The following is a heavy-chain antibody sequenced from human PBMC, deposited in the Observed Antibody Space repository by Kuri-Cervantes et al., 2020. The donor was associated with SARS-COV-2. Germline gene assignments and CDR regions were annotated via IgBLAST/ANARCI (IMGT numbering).Heavy chain of an antibody. J-gene: IGHJ6*03. CDR1: GDSVSSNSAA. Sequence: SETLSLTCAISGDSVSSNSAAWNWIRQSPSRGLEWLGRTYYRSKWYNDYAVSVKSRITINPDTSKNQFSLKLSSVTAADTAVYYCAKSRGYSYGYQTRYYYYMDVWGKGTTVTVSS. D-gene: IGHD5-18*01. CDR2: TYYRSKWYN. CDR3: AKSRGYSYGYQTRYYYYMDV. V-gene: IGHV6-1*01.